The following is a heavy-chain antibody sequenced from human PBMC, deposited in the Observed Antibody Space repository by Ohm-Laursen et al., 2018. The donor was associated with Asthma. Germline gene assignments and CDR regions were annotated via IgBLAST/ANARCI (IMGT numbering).Heavy chain of an antibody. D-gene: IGHD6-13*01. CDR1: GYTFTSYY. J-gene: IGHJ4*02. CDR2: INPSGGST. CDR3: SREHWVSAAGTGYLDS. V-gene: IGHV1-46*03. Sequence: ASVKVSCKASGYTFTSYYIHWVRQAPGQGLEWMGIINPSGGSTSYAQKFQDRVTMTRDTSSRTVYMELSSLRSEDTAVYFCSREHWVSAAGTGYLDSWGQGTLVTVSS.